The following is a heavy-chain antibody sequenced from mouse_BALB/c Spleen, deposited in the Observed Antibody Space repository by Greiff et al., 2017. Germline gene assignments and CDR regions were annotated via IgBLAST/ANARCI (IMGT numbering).Heavy chain of an antibody. V-gene: IGHV7-3*02. CDR1: GFTFTDYY. J-gene: IGHJ4*01. Sequence: EVQLMESGGGLVQPGGSLRLSCATSGFTFTDYYMSWVRQPPGKALEWLGFIRNKANGYTTEYSASVKGRFTISRDNSQSILYLQMNTLRAEDSATYYCARDIGGGYDFLAMDYWGQGTSVTVSS. D-gene: IGHD2-14*01. CDR3: ARDIGGGYDFLAMDY. CDR2: IRNKANGYTT.